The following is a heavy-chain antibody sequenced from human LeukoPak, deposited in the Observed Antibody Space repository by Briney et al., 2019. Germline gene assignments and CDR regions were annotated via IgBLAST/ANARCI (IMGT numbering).Heavy chain of an antibody. J-gene: IGHJ4*02. V-gene: IGHV3-23*01. D-gene: IGHD3-9*01. CDR2: ISGSGGST. CDR1: GFTFSSYA. CDR3: AKVDHYDILTGYYYYYDSSGYYFDY. Sequence: GGSLRLSCAASGFTFSSYAMSWFRQAPGKGLEWVSAISGSGGSTYYADSVKGRFTISRDNSKNTLYLQMNSLRAEDTAVYYCAKVDHYDILTGYYYYYDSSGYYFDYWGQGTLVTVSS.